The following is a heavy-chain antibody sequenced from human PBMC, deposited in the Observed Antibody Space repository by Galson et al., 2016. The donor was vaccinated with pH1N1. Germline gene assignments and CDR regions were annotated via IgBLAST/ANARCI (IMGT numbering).Heavy chain of an antibody. J-gene: IGHJ4*02. Sequence: SVEVSCKASGYTFPNYFMHWVRQAPGQGLEWMGVINPSGGETTYAQKFQGRVTMTRDRSTSTVYMELSSLRSGDTAVYYWARKICTSNSRVLDYWGQGTLVSVTS. D-gene: IGHD2-8*01. CDR2: INPSGGET. V-gene: IGHV1-46*01. CDR3: ARKICTSNSRVLDY. CDR1: GYTFPNYF.